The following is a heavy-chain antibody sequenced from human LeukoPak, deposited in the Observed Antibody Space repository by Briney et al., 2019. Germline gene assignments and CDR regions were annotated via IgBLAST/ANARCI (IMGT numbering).Heavy chain of an antibody. J-gene: IGHJ4*02. CDR3: ARVVPAAD. D-gene: IGHD2-2*01. Sequence: GGSLRLSCAASGFTFSAYAMTWVRQAPGKGLEWVSSISSSSSYIYYANSVKGRFTISGDNAKNSLYLQMNSLRAEDTAVYYCARVVPAADWGQGTLVTVSS. CDR2: ISSSSSYI. CDR1: GFTFSAYA. V-gene: IGHV3-21*01.